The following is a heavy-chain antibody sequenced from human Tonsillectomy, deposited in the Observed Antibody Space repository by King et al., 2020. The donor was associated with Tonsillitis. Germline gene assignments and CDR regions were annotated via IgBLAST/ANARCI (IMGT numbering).Heavy chain of an antibody. Sequence: VQLVESGGGVVQPGRSLRLSCAASAFTFSSYAMHWVRQAPVKGLEWVAVISYDGSNKYYADSVKGRFTISRDNSKNTLYLHMNSLRAEDTAVYYCARSVAVADPSDYWGQGTLVTVSS. CDR2: ISYDGSNK. CDR3: ARSVAVADPSDY. D-gene: IGHD6-19*01. CDR1: AFTFSSYA. V-gene: IGHV3-30*04. J-gene: IGHJ4*02.